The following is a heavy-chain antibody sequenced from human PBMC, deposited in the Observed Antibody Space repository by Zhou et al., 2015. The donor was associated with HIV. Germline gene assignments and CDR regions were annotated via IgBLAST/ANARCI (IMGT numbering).Heavy chain of an antibody. J-gene: IGHJ6*02. D-gene: IGHD6-19*01. CDR2: IIPIFGTA. Sequence: QVQLVQSGAEVKKPGSSVKVSCKASGGTFSSYAISWVRQAPGQGLEWMGGIIPIFGTANYAQKFQGRVTITADESTSTAYMELSSLRSEDTAVYYCARDPVIAVAGIPQYWGMDVWGQGDHGHRLL. CDR1: GGTFSSYA. CDR3: ARDPVIAVAGIPQYWGMDV. V-gene: IGHV1-69*01.